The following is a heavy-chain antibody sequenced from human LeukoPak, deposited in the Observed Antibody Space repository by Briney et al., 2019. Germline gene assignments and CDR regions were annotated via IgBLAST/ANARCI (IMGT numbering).Heavy chain of an antibody. CDR2: IYPGDSDT. J-gene: IGHJ5*02. CDR1: GYKFTNYW. CDR3: ARVNPSGRPEYSCFDP. Sequence: GESLKISCKDSGYKFTNYWIGWVRQMPGKGLEWMGIIYPGDSDTRYSPSFQGQVTISADKSINTAYLQWSSLKASDTAMYYCARVNPSGRPEYSCFDPWGQGTLVTVSS. V-gene: IGHV5-51*01. D-gene: IGHD4-11*01.